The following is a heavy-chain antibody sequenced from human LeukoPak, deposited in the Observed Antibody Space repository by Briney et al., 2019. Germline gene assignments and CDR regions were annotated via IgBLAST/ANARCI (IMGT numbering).Heavy chain of an antibody. CDR2: ITSNGRDT. CDR3: VKGGYFDWLLFYFQY. D-gene: IGHD3-9*01. Sequence: GGSLRLSCSASGFTFSSHAMHWVRQAPGKGLERISTITSNGRDTYHADSVKGRFTISRDNSKDTVYLQMRSLRGDDTAVYYCVKGGYFDWLLFYFQYWGQGALITVSS. J-gene: IGHJ4*02. CDR1: GFTFSSHA. V-gene: IGHV3-64D*06.